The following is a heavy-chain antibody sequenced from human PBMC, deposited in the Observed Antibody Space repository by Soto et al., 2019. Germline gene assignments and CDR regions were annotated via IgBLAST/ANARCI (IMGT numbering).Heavy chain of an antibody. CDR3: ARDLAWAFDS. CDR1: GFTFSTFS. J-gene: IGHJ4*02. CDR2: IGGSGGSI. V-gene: IGHV3-48*02. D-gene: IGHD1-26*01. Sequence: PGGSLRLSCAASGFTFSTFSMNWVRQAPGKGLEWLSYIGGSGGSISYADSVKGRFTISRDNGKNTLYLQMSSLRDEDTAVYYCARDLAWAFDSWGQGALLTVSS.